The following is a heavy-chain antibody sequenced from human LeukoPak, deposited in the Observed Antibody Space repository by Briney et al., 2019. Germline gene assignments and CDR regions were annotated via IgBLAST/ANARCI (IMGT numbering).Heavy chain of an antibody. CDR2: MNPNSGVT. CDR1: GGTFSSYA. CDR3: VRGRDYYYGLDV. Sequence: ASVKVSCKASGGTFSSYAINWVRQAPGQGLEYMGWMNPNSGVTTNAKKFQGRVSMTRDTSTTTAYMEVRGLRSDDTAVYYCVRGRDYYYGLDVWGQGTTVTVSS. V-gene: IGHV1-8*02. J-gene: IGHJ6*02.